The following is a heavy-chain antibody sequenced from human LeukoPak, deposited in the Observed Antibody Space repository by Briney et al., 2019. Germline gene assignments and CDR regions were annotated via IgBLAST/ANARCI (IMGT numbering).Heavy chain of an antibody. Sequence: ASVKVSCKASGYTFTGYYMHWVRQAPGRGLEWMGRINPNSGGTNYAQKFQGRVTMTRDTSISTAYMELSRLRSDDTAVYYCARESLGYCSSTSCGMDVWGQGTTVTVSS. CDR3: ARESLGYCSSTSCGMDV. V-gene: IGHV1-2*06. CDR2: INPNSGGT. CDR1: GYTFTGYY. D-gene: IGHD2-2*01. J-gene: IGHJ6*02.